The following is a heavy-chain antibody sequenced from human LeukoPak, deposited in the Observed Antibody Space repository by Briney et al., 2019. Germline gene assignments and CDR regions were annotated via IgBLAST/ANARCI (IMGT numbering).Heavy chain of an antibody. V-gene: IGHV3-21*01. Sequence: NLGESLKISCAASGFTFSSYSMNWVRQAPGKGLEWVSSISSSSSYIYYADSVKGRFTISRDNAKNSLYLQMNSLRAEDTAVYYCAREIWFGESDGWFDPWGQGTLVTVSS. J-gene: IGHJ5*02. D-gene: IGHD3-10*01. CDR3: AREIWFGESDGWFDP. CDR1: GFTFSSYS. CDR2: ISSSSSYI.